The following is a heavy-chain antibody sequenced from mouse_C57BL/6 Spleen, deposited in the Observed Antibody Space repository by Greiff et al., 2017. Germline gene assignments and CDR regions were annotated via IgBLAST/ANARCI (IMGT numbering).Heavy chain of an antibody. CDR2: ISSGSSTI. D-gene: IGHD2-4*01. V-gene: IGHV5-17*01. CDR1: GFTFSDYG. CDR3: ARGEDYYDFYWYFDV. J-gene: IGHJ1*03. Sequence: EVKLVESGGGLVKPGGSLKLSCAASGFTFSDYGMHWVRQAPEKGLEWVAYISSGSSTIYYADTVKGRFTISRDNAKNTLFLQMTSLRSEDTAMYYCARGEDYYDFYWYFDVWGTGTTVTVSS.